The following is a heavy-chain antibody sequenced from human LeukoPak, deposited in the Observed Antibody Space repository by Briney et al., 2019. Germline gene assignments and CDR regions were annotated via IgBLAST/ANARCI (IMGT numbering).Heavy chain of an antibody. CDR2: INPNSGGT. Sequence: ASVKVSCKTSGYTFTKYYLHWVRQAPGQGLEWMGWINPNSGGTNYAQKFQGRVTMTRDTSISTTYMELSRLRSDDTAVYYCARLKEWLLLPSQPPLRAFDIWGQGTMVTVSS. CDR1: GYTFTKYY. J-gene: IGHJ3*02. CDR3: ARLKEWLLLPSQPPLRAFDI. D-gene: IGHD3-3*01. V-gene: IGHV1-2*02.